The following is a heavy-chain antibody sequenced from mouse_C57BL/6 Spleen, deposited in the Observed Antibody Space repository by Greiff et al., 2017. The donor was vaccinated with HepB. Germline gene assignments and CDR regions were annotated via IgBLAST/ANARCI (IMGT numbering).Heavy chain of an antibody. D-gene: IGHD2-3*01. V-gene: IGHV1-69*01. CDR2: IDPSDSYT. CDR1: GYTFTSYW. Sequence: QVQLQQPGAELVMPGASVKLSCKASGYTFTSYWMHWVKQRPGQGLEWIGEIDPSDSYTNYNQKFKGKSTLTVDKSSSTAYMQLSSLTSEDSAVYYCARLDDGFLRDAMDYWGQGTSVTVSS. CDR3: ARLDDGFLRDAMDY. J-gene: IGHJ4*01.